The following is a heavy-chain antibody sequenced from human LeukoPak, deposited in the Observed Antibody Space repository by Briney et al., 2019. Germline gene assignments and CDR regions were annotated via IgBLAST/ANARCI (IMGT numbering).Heavy chain of an antibody. J-gene: IGHJ4*02. CDR1: GFTFSSYW. CDR2: IKQDGSEK. Sequence: PGGSLRLSCAASGFTFSSYWMSWVRQAPGKGLEWVANIKQDGSEKYYVDSVKGRFTISRDNAKNSLYLQMNSLRAEDTAVYYCARGSYYYGSGSYYESYYFDYWGQGTLVTVPS. D-gene: IGHD3-10*01. CDR3: ARGSYYYGSGSYYESYYFDY. V-gene: IGHV3-7*03.